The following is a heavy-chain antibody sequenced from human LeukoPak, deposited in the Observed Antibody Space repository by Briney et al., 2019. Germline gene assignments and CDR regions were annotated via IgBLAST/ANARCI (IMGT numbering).Heavy chain of an antibody. CDR2: ISSSGSTI. J-gene: IGHJ4*02. V-gene: IGHV3-11*04. D-gene: IGHD3-22*01. CDR1: GFTFSDYY. CDR3: ARLRDDSSGYYPHYFDY. Sequence: GGSLTLSCAASGFTFSDYYMSWIRQAPGKGLEWVSYISSSGSTIYYADSVKGRFTISRDNAKNSLYLQMNSLRAEDTAVYYCARLRDDSSGYYPHYFDYWGQGTLVTVSS.